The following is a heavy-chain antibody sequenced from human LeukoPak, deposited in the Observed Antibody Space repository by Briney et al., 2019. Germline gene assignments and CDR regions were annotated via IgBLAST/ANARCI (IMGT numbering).Heavy chain of an antibody. CDR3: AKDIAQGYTFGSIEEDY. J-gene: IGHJ4*02. CDR2: ISESGTGT. D-gene: IGHD5-18*01. V-gene: IGHV3-23*01. Sequence: GGSLRLSCAVSGLTFSRYAMSWVRQAPGKGLEWVSAISESGTGTYYADSVKGWFTISRDNSKNTLSLHMSSLRAEDTAVYYCAKDIAQGYTFGSIEEDYWGQGTLVTVSS. CDR1: GLTFSRYA.